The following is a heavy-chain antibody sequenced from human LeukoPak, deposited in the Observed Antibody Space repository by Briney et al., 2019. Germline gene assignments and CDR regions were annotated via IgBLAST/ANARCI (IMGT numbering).Heavy chain of an antibody. D-gene: IGHD2-15*01. CDR1: GYTFTSYG. V-gene: IGHV1-18*01. CDR2: ISAYNGNT. J-gene: IGHJ6*02. CDR3: AREVVVVAASRMDV. Sequence: ASVKVSCKASGYTFTSYGISWVRQAPGQGLEWTGWISAYNGNTNYAQKLQGRVTMTTDTSTSTAYMELRSLRSDDTAVYYCAREVVVVAASRMDVWGQGTTVTISS.